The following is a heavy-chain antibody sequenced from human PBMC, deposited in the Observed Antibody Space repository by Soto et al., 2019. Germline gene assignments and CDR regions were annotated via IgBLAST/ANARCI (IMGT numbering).Heavy chain of an antibody. CDR3: ARRGAVAGTGYFDS. CDR1: GDSVTSSSSY. Sequence: PSETLSLTCTVSGDSVTSSSSYWGWIRQPPGNGLEWLGNIYYSGTTYYNPSLKSRLTISIDTSKNQLSLTLSSVTAADTAIYFCARRGAVAGTGYFDSWGQGILVTVSS. V-gene: IGHV4-39*01. CDR2: IYYSGTT. J-gene: IGHJ4*02. D-gene: IGHD6-19*01.